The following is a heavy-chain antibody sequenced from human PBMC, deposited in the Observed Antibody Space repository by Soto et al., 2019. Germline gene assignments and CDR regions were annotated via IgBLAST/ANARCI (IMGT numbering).Heavy chain of an antibody. Sequence: SETLSLTCAVYGGSFSGYYWSWIRQPPGKGLEWIGEINHSGSTNYNPSLKSRVTISVDTSKNQFSLKLSSVTAADTAVYYCASHGTPSSIRITIFGVVNNWFDPWGQGTLVTVSS. CDR3: ASHGTPSSIRITIFGVVNNWFDP. CDR1: GGSFSGYY. D-gene: IGHD3-3*01. J-gene: IGHJ5*02. V-gene: IGHV4-34*01. CDR2: INHSGST.